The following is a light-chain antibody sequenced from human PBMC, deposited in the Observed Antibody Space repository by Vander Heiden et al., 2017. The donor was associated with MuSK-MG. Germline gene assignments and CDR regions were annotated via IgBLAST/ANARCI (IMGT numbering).Light chain of an antibody. V-gene: IGLV2-11*01. J-gene: IGLJ1*01. CDR1: SSDVGGYDD. Sequence: QPALTQPRSVSGSPGQSVTISCTGTSSDVGGYDDVSWYQQHPGKAPKLIIYDDHKRPSGVPDRFSASKSGNTASLTISGLQAEDEGDYYCCSYTVTYTRYVVGTGTKVTVL. CDR3: CSYTVTYTRYV. CDR2: DDH.